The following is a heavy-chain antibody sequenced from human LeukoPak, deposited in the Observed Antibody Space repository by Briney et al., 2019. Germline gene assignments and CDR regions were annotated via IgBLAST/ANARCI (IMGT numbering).Heavy chain of an antibody. CDR2: IYYSGST. Sequence: SETLSLTCTVSGGSISSSSYSWGWIRQPPGKGLKWIGSIYYSGSTYYNPSLKSRVTISVDTSKNQFSLKLSSVTAADTAVYYCARRTTVSHEPFDYWGQGTLVTVSS. CDR3: ARRTTVSHEPFDY. J-gene: IGHJ4*02. V-gene: IGHV4-39*01. CDR1: GGSISSSSYS. D-gene: IGHD4-11*01.